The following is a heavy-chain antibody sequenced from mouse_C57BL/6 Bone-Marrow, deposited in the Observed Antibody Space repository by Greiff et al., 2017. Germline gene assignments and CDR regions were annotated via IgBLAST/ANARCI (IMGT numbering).Heavy chain of an antibody. CDR2: ISAGGSYT. Sequence: EVQRVESGGGLVKPGGSLKLSCAASGFTFSSYAMSWVRQTPEKRLEWVATISAGGSYTYYPDNVKGRFTISRDNAKNNLYLQMSHLKSEDTAMYYWARDDYDAGFAYWGQGTLVTVSA. D-gene: IGHD2-4*01. J-gene: IGHJ3*01. CDR1: GFTFSSYA. CDR3: ARDDYDAGFAY. V-gene: IGHV5-4*01.